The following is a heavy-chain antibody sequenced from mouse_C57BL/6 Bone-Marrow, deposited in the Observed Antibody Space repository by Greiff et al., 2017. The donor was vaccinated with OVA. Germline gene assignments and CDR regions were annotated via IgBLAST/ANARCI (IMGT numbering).Heavy chain of an antibody. V-gene: IGHV5-6*01. J-gene: IGHJ3*01. CDR2: ISSGGSYT. Sequence: DVQLQESGGDLVKPGGSLKLSCAASGFTFSSYGMSWVRQTPDKRLEWVATISSGGSYTYYPDSVKGRFTISRDNAKNTLYLQMSSLKSEDTAMYYCARPWTYWGQGTLVTVSA. CDR3: ARPWTY. CDR1: GFTFSSYG.